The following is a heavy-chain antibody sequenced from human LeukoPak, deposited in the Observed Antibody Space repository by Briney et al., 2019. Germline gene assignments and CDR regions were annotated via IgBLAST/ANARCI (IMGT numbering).Heavy chain of an antibody. CDR2: ISSNISTT. CDR3: ARDRSGYARYYGMDV. V-gene: IGHV3-11*01. J-gene: IGHJ6*02. Sequence: GGSLRLSCAASGFTFSDYYMSWIRQAPGKGLEWVSSISSNISTTYYVDSVKGRFTISRDNAKNSLYLQMNSLRVEDTAVYYCARDRSGYARYYGMDVWGQGTTVTVSS. D-gene: IGHD5-12*01. CDR1: GFTFSDYY.